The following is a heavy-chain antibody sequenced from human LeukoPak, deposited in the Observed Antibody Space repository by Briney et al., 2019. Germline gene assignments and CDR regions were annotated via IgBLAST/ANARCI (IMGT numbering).Heavy chain of an antibody. Sequence: GGSLRLSCAASGFTFSNYAMHWVSQAPGKGLEWVALMSYDGSHQYYADSVKGRFTISRDNSNNAVFLQMNSLRTEDTAVYYCARQRVGYFSSWGQGTLVTVSS. CDR1: GFTFSNYA. J-gene: IGHJ5*02. CDR3: ARQRVGYFSS. D-gene: IGHD2/OR15-2a*01. CDR2: MSYDGSHQ. V-gene: IGHV3-30*01.